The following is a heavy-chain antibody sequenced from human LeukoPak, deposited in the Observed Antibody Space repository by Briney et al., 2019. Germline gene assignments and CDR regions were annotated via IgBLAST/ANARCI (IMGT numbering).Heavy chain of an antibody. CDR2: VHYSGST. J-gene: IGHJ2*01. D-gene: IGHD2-2*03. CDR3: ARVDIVVVPSSKFDL. CDR1: GYSISSGYY. V-gene: IGHV4-38-2*02. Sequence: SETLSLTCTVSGYSISSGYYWGWIRQPPGKGLEWIGSVHYSGSTYYNPSLKSRVTISVDTSKNQFSLKLSSVTAADTAVYYCARVDIVVVPSSKFDLWGRGTLVTVSS.